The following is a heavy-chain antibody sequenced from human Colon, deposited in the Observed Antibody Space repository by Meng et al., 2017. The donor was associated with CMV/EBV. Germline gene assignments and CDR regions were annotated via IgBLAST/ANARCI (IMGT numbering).Heavy chain of an antibody. CDR1: GSTFSDYY. J-gene: IGHJ5*02. CDR3: AKGGMIFGVVIPHPWFDP. Sequence: GGSLRLSCAASGSTFSDYYMSWIRQTPGKGLEWVSYISGTSSTIYYADSVKGRFTISRDNSKNTLYLQMNNLRAEDTAIYYCAKGGMIFGVVIPHPWFDPWGQGTLVTVSS. CDR2: ISGTSSTI. D-gene: IGHD3-3*01. V-gene: IGHV3-11*01.